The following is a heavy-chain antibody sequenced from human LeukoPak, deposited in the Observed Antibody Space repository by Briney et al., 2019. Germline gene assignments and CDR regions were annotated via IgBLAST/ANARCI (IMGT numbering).Heavy chain of an antibody. D-gene: IGHD6-13*01. CDR1: GGSIRGGGFY. CDR2: ISYSGST. CDR3: ARLSPYLAGYTSSWYDS. J-gene: IGHJ5*01. Sequence: SETLSLTCTVSGGSIRGGGFYWSWIRQHPGKGLECLGFISYSGSTYYNPSLKGRLTMSVDTSKTQFSLRLSSLTAADTAVYYCARLSPYLAGYTSSWYDSWGQGTLVTVSS. V-gene: IGHV4-31*03.